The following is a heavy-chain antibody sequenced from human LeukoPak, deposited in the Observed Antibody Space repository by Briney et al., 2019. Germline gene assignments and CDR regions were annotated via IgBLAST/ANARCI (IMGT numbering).Heavy chain of an antibody. Sequence: SETLSLLCTVSGGSISSYYGSWIRQPTGKGLEGIGYIYYSGSTNHNPSLKSRVTISVDTSKNQFSLKLSYVTAADTAVYYCARHQELLWFGEPRALDYWGQGTLVTVSS. CDR2: IYYSGST. CDR3: ARHQELLWFGEPRALDY. CDR1: GGSISSYY. D-gene: IGHD3-10*01. J-gene: IGHJ4*02. V-gene: IGHV4-59*08.